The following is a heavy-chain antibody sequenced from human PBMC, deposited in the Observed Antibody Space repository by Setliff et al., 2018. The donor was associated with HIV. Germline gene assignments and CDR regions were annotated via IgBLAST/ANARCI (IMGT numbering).Heavy chain of an antibody. J-gene: IGHJ6*03. Sequence: ASVKVSCKASGYTFTAYYLHWVRQAPGQGLEWMGRINPNNGDTNYAQKFQGRVTFTRDTSASTAYMELSSLRSEDTAVYYCAREGKFRYYYYMDVWGKGTTVTVSS. CDR2: INPNNGDT. V-gene: IGHV1-2*06. D-gene: IGHD3-10*01. CDR1: GYTFTAYY. CDR3: AREGKFRYYYYMDV.